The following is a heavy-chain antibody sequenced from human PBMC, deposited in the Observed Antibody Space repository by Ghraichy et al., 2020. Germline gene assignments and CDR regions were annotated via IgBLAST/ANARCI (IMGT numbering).Heavy chain of an antibody. D-gene: IGHD4-17*01. Sequence: GGSLRLSCAASGLTVGNNYMTWLRQAPGKGLEWVSLIYSGGSTYYADSMKGRFTISRDNSKNTLYLQMNSLRAEDTAVYYCARNIPVTTLGYWGQGTLVTVSS. CDR1: GLTVGNNY. CDR3: ARNIPVTTLGY. CDR2: IYSGGST. J-gene: IGHJ4*01. V-gene: IGHV3-66*01.